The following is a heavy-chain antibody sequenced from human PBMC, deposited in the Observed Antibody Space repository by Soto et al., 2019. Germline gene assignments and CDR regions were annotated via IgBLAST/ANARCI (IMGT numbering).Heavy chain of an antibody. D-gene: IGHD2-15*01. CDR2: ISAYNGNT. V-gene: IGHV1-18*01. CDR1: GYTFSNYG. CDR3: AREGLLPYYYYGMDV. J-gene: IGHJ6*02. Sequence: QVQLVQSGGEVKKPGASVKVSCRASGYTFSNYGITWVRQAPGRGLEWMGWISAYNGNTNYAQKLQGRVTMTTDTSTNTVYMELRSLRSDDTAVYYCAREGLLPYYYYGMDVWGQGTTVTVSS.